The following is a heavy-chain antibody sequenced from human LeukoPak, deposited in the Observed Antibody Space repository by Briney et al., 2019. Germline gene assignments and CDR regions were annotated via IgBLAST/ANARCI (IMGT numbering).Heavy chain of an antibody. CDR3: ARVGAARSSGYYYYMDV. CDR1: GYTFTSYG. CDR2: ISAYNGNT. Sequence: ASVKVSCKASGYTFTSYGISWVRQAPGQGLEWMGWISAYNGNTNYAQKLQGRVTMTTDTSTSTAYMELRSLRSDDTAVYYCARVGAARSSGYYYYMDVWGKGTTVTVSS. J-gene: IGHJ6*03. V-gene: IGHV1-18*01. D-gene: IGHD6-6*01.